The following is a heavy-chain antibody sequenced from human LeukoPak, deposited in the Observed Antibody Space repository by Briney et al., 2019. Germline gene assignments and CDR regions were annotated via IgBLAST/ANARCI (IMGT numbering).Heavy chain of an antibody. Sequence: PGGSLRLSCAASGFTVSSNYMSWVRQAPGKGLEWVSVIYSGGSTYYADSVKGRFTISRDNSKNTLYLQMNSLRAEDTAVYYCARAKLWFGELIDWFDPWGQGTLVTVSS. J-gene: IGHJ5*02. D-gene: IGHD3-10*01. V-gene: IGHV3-53*01. CDR1: GFTVSSNY. CDR2: IYSGGST. CDR3: ARAKLWFGELIDWFDP.